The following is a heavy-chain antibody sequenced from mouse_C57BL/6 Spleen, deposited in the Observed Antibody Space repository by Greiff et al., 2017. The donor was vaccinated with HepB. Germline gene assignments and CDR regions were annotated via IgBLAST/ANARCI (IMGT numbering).Heavy chain of an antibody. V-gene: IGHV1-63*01. CDR1: GYTFTNYW. Sequence: VQLQQSGAELVRPGTSVKMSCKASGYTFTNYWIGWAKQRPGHGLEWIGDIYPGGGYTNYNEKFKGKATLTADKSSSKAYMQFSSLTSEDSAIYYCARGGDEGHFDYWGQGTTLTVSS. CDR2: IYPGGGYT. J-gene: IGHJ2*01. CDR3: ARGGDEGHFDY.